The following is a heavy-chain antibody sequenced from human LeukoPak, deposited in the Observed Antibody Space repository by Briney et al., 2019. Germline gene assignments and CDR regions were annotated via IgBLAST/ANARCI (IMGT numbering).Heavy chain of an antibody. CDR3: VRESCQGDCYPSI. J-gene: IGHJ4*02. V-gene: IGHV6-1*01. D-gene: IGHD2-21*02. Sequence: SQTLSLTCVISGDSASSNFAAWNWIRQSPSRGLEWLGRTYYRSKWYNDYAVSVKSRITINPDTSKNQFSLQLNSVTPEDTAVYYCVRESCQGDCYPSIWGQGTLVTVSS. CDR1: GDSASSNFAA. CDR2: TYYRSKWYN.